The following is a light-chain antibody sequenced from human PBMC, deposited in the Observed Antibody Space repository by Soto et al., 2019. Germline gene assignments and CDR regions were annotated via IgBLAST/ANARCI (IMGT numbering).Light chain of an antibody. J-gene: IGKJ1*01. CDR2: GPS. Sequence: EVVLTPSPGTLSLSPGERAPLSCRASQSVSSSLAWYQQKPGLAPRLLIYGPSTRATGIPDRFSGSGSGTDFTLTISRLEPEDFAVYFCQHYNNWQTFGQGAKVDIK. CDR3: QHYNNWQT. V-gene: IGKV3-20*01. CDR1: QSVSSS.